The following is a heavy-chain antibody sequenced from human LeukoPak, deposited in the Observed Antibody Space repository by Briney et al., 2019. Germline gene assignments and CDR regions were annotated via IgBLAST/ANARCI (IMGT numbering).Heavy chain of an antibody. CDR1: GYTFTSYY. CDR2: INPSGGST. J-gene: IGHJ4*02. CDR3: ARGYKPGYSSGWSIFDY. D-gene: IGHD6-19*01. V-gene: IGHV1-46*01. Sequence: ASVKVSCKASGYTFTSYYMHWVRQAPGQGLEWMGIINPSGGSTSYAQKFQGRVTMTRDTSTSTVYMELSSLRSEDTAVYYCARGYKPGYSSGWSIFDYWGQGTLVTVPS.